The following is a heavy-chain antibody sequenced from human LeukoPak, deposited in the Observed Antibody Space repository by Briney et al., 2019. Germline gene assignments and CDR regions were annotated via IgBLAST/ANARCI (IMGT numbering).Heavy chain of an antibody. D-gene: IGHD6-13*01. CDR2: INPNSGGT. CDR3: ARVAAAGWADY. Sequence: ASVKVSCTASGYTFTVYNMHWVRRAPGQGLEWMGGINPNSGGTNYAQKFQRRVTMTRDTSISTAYMELSRLRSDDTAVYYCARVAAAGWADYWGQGTLVTVSS. V-gene: IGHV1-2*02. J-gene: IGHJ4*02. CDR1: GYTFTVYN.